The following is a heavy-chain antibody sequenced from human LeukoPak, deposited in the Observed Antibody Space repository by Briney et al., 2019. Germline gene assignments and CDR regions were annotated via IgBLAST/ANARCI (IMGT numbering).Heavy chain of an antibody. J-gene: IGHJ6*02. Sequence: TTSETLSLTCTVSGGSTSSGSYYWSWIRQPAGKGLEWIGRIYTSGSTNYNPSLKSRVTISVDTSKNQFSLKLSSVTAADTAVYYCARGLEGYYGPVYGMDVWGQGTTVTVSS. CDR2: IYTSGST. CDR1: GGSTSSGSYY. D-gene: IGHD3-10*01. CDR3: ARGLEGYYGPVYGMDV. V-gene: IGHV4-61*02.